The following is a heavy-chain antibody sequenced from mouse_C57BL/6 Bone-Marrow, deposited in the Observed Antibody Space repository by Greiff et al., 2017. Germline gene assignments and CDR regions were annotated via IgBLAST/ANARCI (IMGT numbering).Heavy chain of an antibody. Sequence: QVQLQQSGAELVKPGASVKMSCKASGYAFSSYWMDWVKQRPGKGLEWIGQIYPGDGDTNYNGKFKGKATLTADKSSSTAYMQLSSLTSEDSAVYFCARMVSGGTAGVAYGGQGTLVTLSA. J-gene: IGHJ3*01. V-gene: IGHV1-80*01. CDR3: ARMVSGGTAGVAY. CDR1: GYAFSSYW. D-gene: IGHD2-2*01. CDR2: IYPGDGDT.